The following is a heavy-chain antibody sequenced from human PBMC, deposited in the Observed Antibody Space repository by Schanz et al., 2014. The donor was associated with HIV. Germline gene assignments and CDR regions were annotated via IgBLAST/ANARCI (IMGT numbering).Heavy chain of an antibody. CDR3: ARDRMTANWKHGMDV. Sequence: QVKLVESGGGVVQPGRSLRLSCAASGFTFSSYGMYWVRQAPGKGLEWVAVIWYDGTKKYYADSVKGRFTISRDNSKNTLYLQMNSLRAEDTAVYYCARDRMTANWKHGMDVWGQGTTVTVSS. CDR2: IWYDGTKK. D-gene: IGHD2-21*02. CDR1: GFTFSSYG. J-gene: IGHJ6*02. V-gene: IGHV3-33*01.